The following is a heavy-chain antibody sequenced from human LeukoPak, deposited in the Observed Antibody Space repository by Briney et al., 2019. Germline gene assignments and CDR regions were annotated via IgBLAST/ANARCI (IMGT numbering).Heavy chain of an antibody. CDR1: GGSISSDNYY. CDR3: AKHYMGSSYNHGLDC. CDR2: IYYSGTT. V-gene: IGHV4-39*01. J-gene: IGHJ4*02. D-gene: IGHD3-10*01. Sequence: SETLSLTCTVSGGSISSDNYYWGWIRQPPGKGLEWIGSIYYSGTTYYNPSLKSRVTISVDTSKNQFSLKLSSLTAADTALYYCAKHYMGSSYNHGLDCWGQGTLVTVSS.